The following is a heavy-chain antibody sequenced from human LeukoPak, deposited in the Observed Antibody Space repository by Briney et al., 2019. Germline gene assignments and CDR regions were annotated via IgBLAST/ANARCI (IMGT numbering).Heavy chain of an antibody. CDR3: ARDVYPAVVTYFDF. J-gene: IGHJ4*02. CDR2: ISSSSSTI. Sequence: PGRSLRLSCAASGFTFSSYAMHWVRQAPGKGLEWVSYISSSSSTIYYADSVKGRFTISRDNAKNSLYLQMNSLRAEDTAVYYCARDVYPAVVTYFDFWGQGTLVTVSS. D-gene: IGHD4-23*01. V-gene: IGHV3-48*01. CDR1: GFTFSSYA.